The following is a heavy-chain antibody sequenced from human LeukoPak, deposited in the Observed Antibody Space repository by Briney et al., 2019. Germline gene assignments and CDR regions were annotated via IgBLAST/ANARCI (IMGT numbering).Heavy chain of an antibody. CDR3: ARTTDNCSGRSCYSSFLYYFDY. Sequence: SETLSLTCTVSGGSISSYYWSWIRQPPGKGLEWIGYIYYSGSTNYNPSLKSRVTISVDTSKNQFSLKLSSVTAADTAVYYCARTTDNCSGRSCYSSFLYYFDYWGQGTLVTVSS. CDR2: IYYSGST. CDR1: GGSISSYY. J-gene: IGHJ4*02. D-gene: IGHD2-15*01. V-gene: IGHV4-59*08.